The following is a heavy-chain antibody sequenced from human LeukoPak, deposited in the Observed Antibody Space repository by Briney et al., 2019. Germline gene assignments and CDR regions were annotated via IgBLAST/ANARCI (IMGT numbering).Heavy chain of an antibody. D-gene: IGHD3-10*01. CDR3: ARSGSGSQYYYYYYYMDV. J-gene: IGHJ6*03. V-gene: IGHV4-39*01. CDR1: GGSISSSSYY. CDR2: ISYSGST. Sequence: SETLSLTCTASGGSISSSSYYWGWIRQPPGKGLEWIGSISYSGSTYYNPSLKSRVTISVDTSKNQFSLKLSSVTAADTAVYYCARSGSGSQYYYYYYYMDVWGKGTTVTVSS.